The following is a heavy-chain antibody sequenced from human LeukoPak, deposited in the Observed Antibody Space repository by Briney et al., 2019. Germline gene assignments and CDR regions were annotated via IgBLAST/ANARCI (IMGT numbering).Heavy chain of an antibody. J-gene: IGHJ4*02. D-gene: IGHD1-26*01. Sequence: SETLSLTCTVSGGSISSSSYYWGWIRQPPGKGLEWIGSIYYSGSTYYNPSLKSRVTISVDTSKNQFSLKLSSVTAADTAVYYCGRLLGGSYYWGQGTLVTVSS. CDR2: IYYSGST. V-gene: IGHV4-39*01. CDR3: GRLLGGSYY. CDR1: GGSISSSSYY.